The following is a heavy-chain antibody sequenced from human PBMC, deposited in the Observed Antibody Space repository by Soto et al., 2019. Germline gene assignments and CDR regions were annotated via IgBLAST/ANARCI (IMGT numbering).Heavy chain of an antibody. D-gene: IGHD6-6*01. CDR2: ISYDGTKK. CDR1: GFTFSSYG. J-gene: IGHJ6*02. CDR3: AKVGSIAVYHYHYALDV. Sequence: QVQLMESGGGVVQPGKSLRLSCVGSGFTFSSYGMNWVRQAPGKGLEWVAGISYDGTKKYYGDSVKGRFSISRDNSRQTVYLQMDSLRAEDTAVYYCAKVGSIAVYHYHYALDVWGQGTTVTVSS. V-gene: IGHV3-30*18.